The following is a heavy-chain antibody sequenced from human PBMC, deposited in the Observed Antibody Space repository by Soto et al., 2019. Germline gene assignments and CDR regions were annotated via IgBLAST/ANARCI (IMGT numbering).Heavy chain of an antibody. V-gene: IGHV5-51*01. Sequence: GEALKISCEGSGYNFTNYWIGWLRQMPGKGLESMGIIYPGDSDTRYSPSFQGQVTISADKSISTAYLQWSSLRASDTAMYYCAGGGVRGVVTRTRDYYGMDVWGQGTTVTV. CDR1: GYNFTNYW. CDR2: IYPGDSDT. CDR3: AGGGVRGVVTRTRDYYGMDV. D-gene: IGHD3-10*01. J-gene: IGHJ6*02.